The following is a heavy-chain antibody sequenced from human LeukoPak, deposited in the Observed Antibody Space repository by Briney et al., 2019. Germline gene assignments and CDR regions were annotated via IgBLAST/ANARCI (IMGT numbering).Heavy chain of an antibody. CDR2: INPSTGDT. D-gene: IGHD6-6*01. J-gene: IGHJ6*02. Sequence: ASVKVSCKTSGYTFIDYYMHWVRQAPGQGLEWMAWINPSTGDTNYAQKFQGRVTMTRDTSIGTVYMELSSLRSDDTAVYYCARDPSISSSPLRPTYYSYYGMDVWGQGTTVTVSS. CDR1: GYTFIDYY. CDR3: ARDPSISSSPLRPTYYSYYGMDV. V-gene: IGHV1-2*02.